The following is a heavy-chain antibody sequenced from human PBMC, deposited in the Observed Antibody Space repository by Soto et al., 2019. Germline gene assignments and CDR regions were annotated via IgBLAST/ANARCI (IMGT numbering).Heavy chain of an antibody. CDR1: GFTFSTYG. V-gene: IGHV3-33*01. Sequence: GGSLRLSCAASGFTFSTYGIHWVRQAPGKGLEWVAVIWYDGSNKYYADSVKGRFTISRDNSKNKLYLQMNSLRAEDTAVYYCARGSTTVTTEYFDFWGQGTLVTVSS. J-gene: IGHJ4*02. CDR2: IWYDGSNK. CDR3: ARGSTTVTTEYFDF. D-gene: IGHD4-17*01.